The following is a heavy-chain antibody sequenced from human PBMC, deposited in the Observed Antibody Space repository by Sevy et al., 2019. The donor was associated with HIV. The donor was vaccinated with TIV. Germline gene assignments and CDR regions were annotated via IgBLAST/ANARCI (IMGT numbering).Heavy chain of an antibody. J-gene: IGHJ3*02. D-gene: IGHD3-16*01. CDR1: GFTFNIYG. Sequence: GGSLRLSCAASGFTFNIYGMHWVRQAPGKGLEWVAVIWKDGHNKFYADSLRGCFTFSSDNSMSTLSLQMVSLGGEDTAVYYCVREKGPFTAFDIWGHGTMGTVSS. V-gene: IGHV3-33*04. CDR3: VREKGPFTAFDI. CDR2: IWKDGHNK.